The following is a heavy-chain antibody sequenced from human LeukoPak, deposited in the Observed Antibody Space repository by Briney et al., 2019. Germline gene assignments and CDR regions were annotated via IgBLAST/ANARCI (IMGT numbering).Heavy chain of an antibody. CDR3: AKGHFGAGHY. CDR1: GFTFGDYT. J-gene: IGHJ4*02. CDR2: ITGDGGTT. Sequence: GGSLRLSCAASGFTFGDYTMHWFRQPPGRDLQWVSLITGDGGTTSYAGSVKGRFTIPRDNSKNSLYLHMNSLGNEDTALYYCAKGHFGAGHYWGQGTLVTVSS. V-gene: IGHV3-43*02. D-gene: IGHD3-3*01.